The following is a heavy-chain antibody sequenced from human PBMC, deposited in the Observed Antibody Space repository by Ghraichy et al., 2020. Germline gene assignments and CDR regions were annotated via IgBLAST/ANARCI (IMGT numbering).Heavy chain of an antibody. CDR1: GFTFSSYA. D-gene: IGHD2-8*01. CDR2: ISGSGGST. V-gene: IGHV3-23*01. Sequence: GESLKISCAASGFTFSSYAMSWVRQAPGKGLEWVSAISGSGGSTYYADSVKGRFTISRDNSKNTLYLQMNSLRAEDTAVYYCAKEKPDIVLMVYDDYWGQGTLVTVSS. J-gene: IGHJ4*02. CDR3: AKEKPDIVLMVYDDY.